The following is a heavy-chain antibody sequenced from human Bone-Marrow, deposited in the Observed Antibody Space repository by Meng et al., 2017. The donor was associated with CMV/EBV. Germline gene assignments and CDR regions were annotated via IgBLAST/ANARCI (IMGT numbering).Heavy chain of an antibody. Sequence: SETPSLTCAVYGGSFSGYYWSWIRQPPGKGLEWIGEINHSGNTNYNPSLKSRVTISVDTSKNQFSLKLSSVTAADTAVYYCARQITTAGTPLDYWGQGTLVTVSS. D-gene: IGHD6-13*01. V-gene: IGHV4-34*01. CDR2: INHSGNT. CDR1: GGSFSGYY. J-gene: IGHJ4*02. CDR3: ARQITTAGTPLDY.